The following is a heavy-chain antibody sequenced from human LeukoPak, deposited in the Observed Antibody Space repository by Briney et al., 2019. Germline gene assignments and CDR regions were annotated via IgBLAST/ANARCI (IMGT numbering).Heavy chain of an antibody. V-gene: IGHV5-51*01. CDR1: GYSFTSYW. CDR3: VRQGLQSGTYPAY. J-gene: IGHJ4*02. D-gene: IGHD1-26*01. Sequence: GESLKISCKGSGYSFTSYWIGWVRQVPGRGLEWMGMRYPDGSASTYHPSFEGRVTISADQPVTTAYLEWNSLKASDTALYYCVRQGLQSGTYPAYWGPGTLVTVSS. CDR2: RYPDGSAS.